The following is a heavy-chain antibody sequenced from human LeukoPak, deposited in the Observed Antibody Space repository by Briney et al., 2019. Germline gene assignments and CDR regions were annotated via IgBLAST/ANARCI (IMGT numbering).Heavy chain of an antibody. J-gene: IGHJ3*02. CDR1: GGSISSSSYY. Sequence: SETLSLTCTVSGGSISSSSYYWGWIRQPPGKGLEWIGSIYYSGSTYYNPSLKSRVTISVDTSKNQFSLKLSSVTAADTAVYHCARKESSYDFWSGYGGNDAFDIWGQGTMVTVSS. CDR2: IYYSGST. V-gene: IGHV4-39*01. CDR3: ARKESSYDFWSGYGGNDAFDI. D-gene: IGHD3-3*01.